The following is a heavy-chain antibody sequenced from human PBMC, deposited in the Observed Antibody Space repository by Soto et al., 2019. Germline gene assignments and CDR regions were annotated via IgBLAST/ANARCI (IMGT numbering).Heavy chain of an antibody. J-gene: IGHJ4*02. CDR1: GFTFSSYS. D-gene: IGHD6-6*01. V-gene: IGHV3-21*01. Sequence: EVQLVESGGGLVKPGGSLRLSCAASGFTFSSYSMNWVRQAPGKGLEWVSSISSSSSYIYYADSVKGRFTISRDNAKNSLYLQMHRLRAEDTAADYCARVGGQLGPGFDYWGQGTLVTVSS. CDR2: ISSSSSYI. CDR3: ARVGGQLGPGFDY.